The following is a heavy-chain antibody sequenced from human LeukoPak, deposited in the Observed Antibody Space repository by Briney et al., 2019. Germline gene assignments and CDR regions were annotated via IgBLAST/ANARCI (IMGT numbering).Heavy chain of an antibody. J-gene: IGHJ4*02. D-gene: IGHD1-20*01. CDR3: ARGANNWNDFRFDY. V-gene: IGHV4-61*05. Sequence: PSETLSLTCTVSGGSISSSSYYWSWIRQPPGKGLEWIGYIYYSGSTYYNPSLRSRVTISVDTSKNQFSLKLSSVTAADTAVYYCARGANNWNDFRFDYWGQGTLVTVSS. CDR2: IYYSGST. CDR1: GGSISSSSYY.